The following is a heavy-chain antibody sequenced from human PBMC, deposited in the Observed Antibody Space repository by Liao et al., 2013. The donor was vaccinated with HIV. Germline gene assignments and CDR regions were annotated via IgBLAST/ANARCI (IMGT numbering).Heavy chain of an antibody. CDR2: IYYSGST. CDR3: ARGERHTIFGIIMPSGEYFQH. CDR1: GGSISSPSYY. Sequence: QLQLQESGPGLVKPSETLSLTCTVSGGSISSPSYYWGWIRQPPGKGLEWIGSIYYSGSTHYNPSLKSRVTISVDTSKNQFSLKLRSVTAADTALYYCARGERHTIFGIIMPSGEYFQHWGQGTQVTVSS. V-gene: IGHV4-39*07. J-gene: IGHJ1*01. D-gene: IGHD3-3*01.